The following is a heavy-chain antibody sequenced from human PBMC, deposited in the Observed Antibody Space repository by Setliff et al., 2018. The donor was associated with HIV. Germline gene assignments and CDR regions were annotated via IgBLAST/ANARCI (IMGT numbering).Heavy chain of an antibody. CDR2: IYHSGST. Sequence: PSETLSLTCAVSNYSISSAYYWGWIRHHPGKGLEWIGSIYHSGSTYYNPSLKSRVTISVDTSKNQFSLKLSSVTAADTAVYYCARRPAGAVAGGYGMDVWGQGTTVTVSS. V-gene: IGHV4-38-2*01. CDR3: ARRPAGAVAGGYGMDV. J-gene: IGHJ6*02. CDR1: NYSISSAYY. D-gene: IGHD6-19*01.